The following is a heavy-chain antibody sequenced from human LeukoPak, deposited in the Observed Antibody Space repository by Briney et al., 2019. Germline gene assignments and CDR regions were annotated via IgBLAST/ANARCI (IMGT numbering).Heavy chain of an antibody. Sequence: GESLKISCKGSGYSFTNYWIGWVRQMPGKGLEWMGIIYPDDSDIRYSPSFQGRVTISADKSISTSYLQWSSLKASDTAMYYCARRDYYGSGSYSSFDYWGQGTLVTVSS. CDR3: ARRDYYGSGSYSSFDY. CDR2: IYPDDSDI. J-gene: IGHJ4*02. V-gene: IGHV5-51*01. CDR1: GYSFTNYW. D-gene: IGHD3-10*01.